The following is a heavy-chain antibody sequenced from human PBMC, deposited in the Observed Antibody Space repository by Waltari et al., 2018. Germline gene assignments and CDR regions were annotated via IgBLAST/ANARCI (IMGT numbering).Heavy chain of an antibody. Sequence: QVQLVQSGAEVKKPGASVKVSCKASGYTFTSYDLNWVRQATGQGLEWMGWMNPNSGNTGYAQKFQGRVTITRNTSISTAYMELSSLRSEDTAVYYCARVGGEDYGDYSDYWGQGTLVTVSS. D-gene: IGHD4-17*01. CDR2: MNPNSGNT. CDR1: GYTFTSYD. J-gene: IGHJ4*02. V-gene: IGHV1-8*03. CDR3: ARVGGEDYGDYSDY.